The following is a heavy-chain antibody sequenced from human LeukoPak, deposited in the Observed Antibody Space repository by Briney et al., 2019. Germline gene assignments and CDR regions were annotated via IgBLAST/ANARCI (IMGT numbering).Heavy chain of an antibody. CDR2: ISAYNGNT. CDR3: ARALRYFDWLLDLDY. Sequence: ASVKVSCKASGYTFTSYGISWVRQAPGQGLEWMGWISAYNGNTNYAQKLQGTVTMTTDTSTSTAYMELRSLRSDDTAVYYCARALRYFDWLLDLDYWGQGTLVTVSS. D-gene: IGHD3-9*01. V-gene: IGHV1-18*01. CDR1: GYTFTSYG. J-gene: IGHJ4*02.